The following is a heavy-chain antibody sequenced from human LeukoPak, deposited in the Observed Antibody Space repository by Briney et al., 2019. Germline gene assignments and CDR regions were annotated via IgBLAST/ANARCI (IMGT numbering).Heavy chain of an antibody. Sequence: GGSLRLSCAASGFTFSSYSMNWVRQAPGKGLEWVSSISSSSSYIYYADSVKGRLTISRDNAKNTLYLQMNSLRAEDTAVYYCAKDRSSSWYFDYWGQGTLVTVSS. CDR1: GFTFSSYS. D-gene: IGHD6-13*01. V-gene: IGHV3-21*01. CDR3: AKDRSSSWYFDY. CDR2: ISSSSSYI. J-gene: IGHJ4*02.